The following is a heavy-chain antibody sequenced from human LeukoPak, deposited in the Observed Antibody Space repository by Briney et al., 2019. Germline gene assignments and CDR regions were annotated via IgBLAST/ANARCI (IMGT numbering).Heavy chain of an antibody. Sequence: SVKVSCKASGYTFTSYGISWVRQAPGQGLEWMGWISAYNGKTNYAQKLQGRVTMTTDTSTSTAYMELRSLRSDDTAVYYCARVEQVGRAYGDLDYWGQGTLVTVSS. D-gene: IGHD4-17*01. CDR2: ISAYNGKT. CDR1: GYTFTSYG. CDR3: ARVEQVGRAYGDLDY. J-gene: IGHJ4*02. V-gene: IGHV1-18*01.